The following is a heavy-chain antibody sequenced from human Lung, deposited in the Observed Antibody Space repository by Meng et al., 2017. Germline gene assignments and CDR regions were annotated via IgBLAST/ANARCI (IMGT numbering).Heavy chain of an antibody. CDR1: GGSISSDNW. V-gene: IGHV4-4*02. Sequence: VLLPEAGPGPVKPSGTLSLTCAVSGGSISSDNWWSWVRQPPGKGLEWIGEIYHSGSTNYNPSLKSRITISVDKPKNQFSLTLSSVTAADTAVYYCTKNDFYCLGYWGQGTLVTVSS. D-gene: IGHD2-21*01. CDR3: TKNDFYCLGY. J-gene: IGHJ4*02. CDR2: IYHSGST.